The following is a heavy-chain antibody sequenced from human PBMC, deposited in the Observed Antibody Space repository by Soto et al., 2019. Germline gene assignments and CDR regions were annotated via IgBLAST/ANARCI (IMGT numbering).Heavy chain of an antibody. Sequence: ASVKVSCKASGYTFTSYGISWVRQAPGQGLEWMGWISAYNGNTNYAQKLQGRVTMTTDTSTSTAYMELRSLRSDDTAVYYCARDEHTIFGVVIETGGGAFDIWGQGTMVTVSS. J-gene: IGHJ3*02. CDR3: ARDEHTIFGVVIETGGGAFDI. CDR1: GYTFTSYG. V-gene: IGHV1-18*01. D-gene: IGHD3-3*01. CDR2: ISAYNGNT.